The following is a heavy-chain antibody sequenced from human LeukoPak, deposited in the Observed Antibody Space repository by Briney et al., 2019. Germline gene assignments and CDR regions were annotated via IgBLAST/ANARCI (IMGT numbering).Heavy chain of an antibody. Sequence: PSETLSLTCTVSGGSISSYYWSWIRQPPGKGLEWIGYIYHSGSTYYNPSLKSRVTISIDRSKNQFSLKLSSVTAADTAVYYCARTFGELFHFDYWGQGTLVTVSS. V-gene: IGHV4-59*12. CDR1: GGSISSYY. CDR3: ARTFGELFHFDY. J-gene: IGHJ4*02. D-gene: IGHD3-10*01. CDR2: IYHSGST.